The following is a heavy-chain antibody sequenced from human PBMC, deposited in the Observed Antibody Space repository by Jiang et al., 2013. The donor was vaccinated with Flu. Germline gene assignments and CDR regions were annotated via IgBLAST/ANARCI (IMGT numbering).Heavy chain of an antibody. D-gene: IGHD3-22*01. Sequence: VQLLESGGGLVQPGGSLRLSCAASGFTFSSYEMNWVRQAPGKGLEWVSYISSSGSTIYYADSVKGRFTISRDNAKNSLYLQMNSLRAEDTAVYYCASIDSSFDYWGQGTLVTVSS. CDR1: GFTFSSYE. V-gene: IGHV3-48*03. J-gene: IGHJ4*02. CDR2: ISSSGSTI. CDR3: ASIDSSFDY.